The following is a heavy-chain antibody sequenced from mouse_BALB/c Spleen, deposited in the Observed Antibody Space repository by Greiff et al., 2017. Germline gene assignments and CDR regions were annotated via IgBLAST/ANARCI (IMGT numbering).Heavy chain of an antibody. V-gene: IGHV3-6*02. Sequence: VQLQQSGPGLVKPSQSLSLTCSVTGYSITSGYYWNWIRQFPGNKLEWMGYISYDGSNNYNPSLKNRISITRDTSKNQLFLKLNSVTTEDTATYYCAREGGLRRFAYWGQGTLVTVSA. CDR3: AREGGLRRFAY. J-gene: IGHJ3*01. CDR1: GYSITSGYY. D-gene: IGHD2-2*01. CDR2: ISYDGSN.